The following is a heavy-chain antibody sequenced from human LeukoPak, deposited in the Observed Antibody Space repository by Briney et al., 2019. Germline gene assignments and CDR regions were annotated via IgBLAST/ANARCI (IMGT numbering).Heavy chain of an antibody. Sequence: AGGSLRLSCAASGFTVSSNYMSWVRQAPGKGLEWVSVIYSGGSTYYADSVKGRFTISRDNSKNTLYLQMNSLRAEDTAVYYCARFTPHDYSFDYWGQGTLVTVSS. CDR1: GFTVSSNY. CDR3: ARFTPHDYSFDY. CDR2: IYSGGST. J-gene: IGHJ4*02. D-gene: IGHD4-11*01. V-gene: IGHV3-53*01.